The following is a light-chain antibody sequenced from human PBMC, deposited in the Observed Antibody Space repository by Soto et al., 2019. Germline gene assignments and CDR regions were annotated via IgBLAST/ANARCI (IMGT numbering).Light chain of an antibody. CDR2: GAS. CDR3: QQYKDWRT. Sequence: IVMTQSPATLSVSPGERATLSCRASQTMANKLAWYQQRPGQAPRLLIYGASIRATGIPARFSGSGSGTEFTLTISGLQSEDFGVYYCQQYKDWRTFGQGTNVDIK. CDR1: QTMANK. V-gene: IGKV3-15*01. J-gene: IGKJ1*01.